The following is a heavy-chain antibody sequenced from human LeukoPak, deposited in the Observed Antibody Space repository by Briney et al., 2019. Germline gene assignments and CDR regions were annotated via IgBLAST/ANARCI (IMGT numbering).Heavy chain of an antibody. CDR1: GGSISSNY. D-gene: IGHD3-22*01. Sequence: SETLSLTCTVSGGSISSNYWSWIRQSPGKGLEWIGYIYYRGSTDYNPSLKSRVTISVDTSKNQFSLKLSSVTAADTAVYYCARGPRPLYYYDSSGYYYRYWGQGTLVTVSS. J-gene: IGHJ4*02. V-gene: IGHV4-59*08. CDR3: ARGPRPLYYYDSSGYYYRY. CDR2: IYYRGST.